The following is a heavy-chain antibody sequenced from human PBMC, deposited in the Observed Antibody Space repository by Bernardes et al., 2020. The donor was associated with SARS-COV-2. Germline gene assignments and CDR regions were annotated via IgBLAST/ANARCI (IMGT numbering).Heavy chain of an antibody. CDR3: AGSSCGIDCYIGGLRSWDYGMDV. CDR1: GGSMSSSGYY. Sequence: SLTCTVSGGSMSSSGYYWGWIRQSPGKGLEWIASMHSSGTTYYNPSLQSRVTESLDTSKNQFSLSLNYVTAADSAVYYCAGSSCGIDCYIGGLRSWDYGMDVWGQGTTVAVSS. V-gene: IGHV4-39*01. D-gene: IGHD2-21*02. CDR2: MHSSGTT. J-gene: IGHJ6*02.